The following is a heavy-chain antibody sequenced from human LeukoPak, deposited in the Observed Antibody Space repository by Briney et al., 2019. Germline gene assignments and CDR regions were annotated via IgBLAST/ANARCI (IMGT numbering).Heavy chain of an antibody. J-gene: IGHJ4*02. CDR3: ARVDSGWYYFDY. Sequence: PSETLSLTCTVSGVSISSSYSYWGWIRQPPGMGLEWIGSIYYTGNTYYNASLKSQVSISIDTSKNQFSLKLSSVTAADTAVYYCARVDSGWYYFDYWGQGTLVAVSS. D-gene: IGHD6-19*01. V-gene: IGHV4-39*07. CDR2: IYYTGNT. CDR1: GVSISSSYSY.